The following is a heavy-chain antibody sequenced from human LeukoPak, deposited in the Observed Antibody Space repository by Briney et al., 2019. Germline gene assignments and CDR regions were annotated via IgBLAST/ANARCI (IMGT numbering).Heavy chain of an antibody. V-gene: IGHV3-23*01. D-gene: IGHD1-1*01. CDR1: GLTFSSYA. Sequence: QPGGSLRLSCAASGLTFSSYAVSWVRQAPGKGLEWVSAISGSGDTSFYADSVKGRFTISRDNSKNTLYLQMNSLSAEDTAVYYCAKDFRGTGYFFDYWGQGTLVTVSS. J-gene: IGHJ4*02. CDR2: ISGSGDTS. CDR3: AKDFRGTGYFFDY.